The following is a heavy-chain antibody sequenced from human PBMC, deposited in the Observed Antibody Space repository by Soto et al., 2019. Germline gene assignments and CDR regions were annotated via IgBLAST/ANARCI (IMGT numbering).Heavy chain of an antibody. Sequence: QLLESGGGFMQPGESLRLSCLGSGFNVNNHDLSWVRQAPGKWLEWVSRVRGSGGSTFYADSVKGRYTISRDNSENKVFLKLYNMTVDDTAVYYCTNGSWFAPWGPGTHVTVSS. CDR1: GFNVNNHD. J-gene: IGHJ5*01. D-gene: IGHD3-10*01. V-gene: IGHV3-23*01. CDR2: VRGSGGST. CDR3: TNGSWFAP.